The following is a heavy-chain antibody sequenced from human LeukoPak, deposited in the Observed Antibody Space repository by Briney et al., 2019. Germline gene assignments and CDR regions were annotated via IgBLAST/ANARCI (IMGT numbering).Heavy chain of an antibody. CDR2: INHSGST. J-gene: IGHJ4*02. D-gene: IGHD3-22*01. V-gene: IGHV4-34*01. CDR1: GGSFSGYY. CDR3: ARDTTYYYDSSGYSTVDY. Sequence: SETLSLTCAVYGGSFSGYYWSWIRQPPGEGLEWIGEINHSGSTHYKPSLKRRVTISVDTSKNQFSLKLNSVTAADTAVYYCARDTTYYYDSSGYSTVDYWGQGTLVTVSS.